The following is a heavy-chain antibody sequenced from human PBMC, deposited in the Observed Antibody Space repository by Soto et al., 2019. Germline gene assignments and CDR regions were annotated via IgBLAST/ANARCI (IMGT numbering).Heavy chain of an antibody. D-gene: IGHD2-15*01. CDR3: ARDLGEIYCSGGSCPLQYYYYGMDV. J-gene: IGHJ6*02. CDR2: ISYDGSNK. Sequence: VGSLRLSCAASGFTFSSYAMHWVRQAPGKGLEWVAVISYDGSNKCYADSVKGRFTISRDNSKNTLYLQMNSLRAEDTAVYYCARDLGEIYCSGGSCPLQYYYYGMDVWGQGTTVTVSS. CDR1: GFTFSSYA. V-gene: IGHV3-30-3*01.